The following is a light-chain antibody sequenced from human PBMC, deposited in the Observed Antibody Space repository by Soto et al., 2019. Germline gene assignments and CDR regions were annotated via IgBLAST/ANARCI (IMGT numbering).Light chain of an antibody. V-gene: IGLV2-14*03. CDR1: SSDVGGYNY. CDR3: TSYTSSSTYV. CDR2: DVT. Sequence: QSALTQPASVSGSPGQSITISCTGTSSDVGGYNYVFWYQHPPGKAPKLMIYDVTNRPSGVSNRFSGSKSGNTASLTLSGLQAEDEADYYCTSYTSSSTYVFGTGTKLTVL. J-gene: IGLJ1*01.